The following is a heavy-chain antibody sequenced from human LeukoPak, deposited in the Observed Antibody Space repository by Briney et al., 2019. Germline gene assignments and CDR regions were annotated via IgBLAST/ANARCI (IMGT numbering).Heavy chain of an antibody. CDR1: GGSISSYY. D-gene: IGHD3-3*01. V-gene: IGHV4-59*08. Sequence: SETLSLTCTVSGGSISSYYWSWIRQPPGKGLEWIGYIYYSGSTYYNPSLKSRVTISVDTSKNQFSLKLSSVTAADTAVYYCASGYRYDFWSGYYNDYYYYYYMDVWGKGTTVTVSS. J-gene: IGHJ6*03. CDR2: IYYSGST. CDR3: ASGYRYDFWSGYYNDYYYYYYMDV.